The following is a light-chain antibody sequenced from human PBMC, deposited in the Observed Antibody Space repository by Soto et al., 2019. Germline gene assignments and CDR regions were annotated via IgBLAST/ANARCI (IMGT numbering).Light chain of an antibody. Sequence: EIVLTQSPGTLYLSPGERATLSCRTSQRISPKYLAWYQQKPGQAPRLLLHGVSARATGIPDRFSGSGYWTEFTLTISTLEPEDFAVYYCQLYSVSPWTFGQVNNVEIK. CDR3: QLYSVSPWT. CDR1: QRISPKY. CDR2: GVS. J-gene: IGKJ1*01. V-gene: IGKV3-20*01.